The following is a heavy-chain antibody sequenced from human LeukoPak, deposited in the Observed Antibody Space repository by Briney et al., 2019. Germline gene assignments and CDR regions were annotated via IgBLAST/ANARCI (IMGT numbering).Heavy chain of an antibody. CDR3: AKPLEVGYYDILTGYYSPFDP. CDR1: GFTFSSYA. CDR2: ISGSGGST. V-gene: IGHV3-23*01. D-gene: IGHD3-9*01. Sequence: GGSLRLSCAASGFTFSSYAMSWVRQAPGKGLEWVSAISGSGGSTYYADSVKGRFTISRDNSKNTLYLQMNSLRAEDTAVYYCAKPLEVGYYDILTGYYSPFDPWGQGTLVTVSS. J-gene: IGHJ5*02.